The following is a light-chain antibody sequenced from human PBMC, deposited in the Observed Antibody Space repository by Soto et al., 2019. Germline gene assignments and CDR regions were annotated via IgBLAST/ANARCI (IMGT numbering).Light chain of an antibody. CDR1: QSVSSSY. CDR3: QQYGRSSS. J-gene: IGKJ4*01. Sequence: EIVLTQSPGTLSLSPGERATLSCRASQSVSSSYLAWYQQKPGQAPRLLIYGASARATGSPDRFSGSGSGTDFSLTISRLEPEDFAVYYCQQYGRSSSFGGGTKVEIK. CDR2: GAS. V-gene: IGKV3-20*01.